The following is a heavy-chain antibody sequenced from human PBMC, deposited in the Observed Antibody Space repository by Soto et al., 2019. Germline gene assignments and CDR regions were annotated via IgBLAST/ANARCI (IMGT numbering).Heavy chain of an antibody. CDR3: ARDQREILDMNWFDP. V-gene: IGHV3-30-3*01. D-gene: IGHD1-26*01. Sequence: GGSLRLSCAASGFTFSSYAMHWVRQAPGKGLEWVAVISYDGSNKYYADSVKGRFTISRDNSKNTLYLQMNSLRAEDTAVYYCARDQREILDMNWFDPWGQGTLVTVSS. CDR1: GFTFSSYA. J-gene: IGHJ5*02. CDR2: ISYDGSNK.